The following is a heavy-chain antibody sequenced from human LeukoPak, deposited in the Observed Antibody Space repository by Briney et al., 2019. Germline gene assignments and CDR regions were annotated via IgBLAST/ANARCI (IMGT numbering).Heavy chain of an antibody. CDR3: ARDPPAVAINTYG. J-gene: IGHJ4*02. CDR2: IYRGGDT. Sequence: PGGSLRLSCAASGVTVSNNFMLWVREAPGKGLDWGSLIYRGGDTHYADSVKGRFTISRDNSKNTLYLQMNKLRAEDTAVYYCARDPPAVAINTYGWGQGTLVTVSS. D-gene: IGHD5-24*01. CDR1: GVTVSNNF. V-gene: IGHV3-66*01.